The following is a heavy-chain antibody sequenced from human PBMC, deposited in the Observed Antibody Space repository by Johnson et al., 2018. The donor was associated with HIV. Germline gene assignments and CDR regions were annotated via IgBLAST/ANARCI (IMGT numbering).Heavy chain of an antibody. CDR2: IRYDGSNK. CDR1: GFTFSSYG. CDR3: AKGAPDSGALIEI. Sequence: QVQLVESGGGVVQPGGSLRLSCAASGFTFSSYGMHWVRQAPGKGLEWVAVIRYDGSNKYYADSVKGRFTISRDNSKNTLYLQMTSLRAEDPAVFYCAKGAPDSGALIEIWGQGTMVTVSS. V-gene: IGHV3-30*02. D-gene: IGHD6-25*01. J-gene: IGHJ3*02.